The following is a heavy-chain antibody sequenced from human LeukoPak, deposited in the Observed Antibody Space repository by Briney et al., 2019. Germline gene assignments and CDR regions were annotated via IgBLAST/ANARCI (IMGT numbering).Heavy chain of an antibody. CDR2: IIPILGIA. Sequence: GASVKVSCKASGGTFSSYAISWVRQAPGQGLEWMGRIIPILGIANYAQKLQGRVTITADKSTSTAYMELSSLRSEDTAVYYCARVNWNYGNYYYYYMDVWGKGTTVTVSS. J-gene: IGHJ6*03. CDR3: ARVNWNYGNYYYYYMDV. V-gene: IGHV1-69*04. CDR1: GGTFSSYA. D-gene: IGHD1-7*01.